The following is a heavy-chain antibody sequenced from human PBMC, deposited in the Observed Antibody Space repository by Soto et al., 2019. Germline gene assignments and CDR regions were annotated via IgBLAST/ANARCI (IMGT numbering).Heavy chain of an antibody. CDR3: ARHYPGAFDV. CDR2: ISYSGST. J-gene: IGHJ3*01. Sequence: QLQVQESGPGLVKPSETLSLTCTVSGGSIITFSYYWGWIRQPPGKGLEWIGSISYSGSTFYNPSLNIRVTISVDASKNQFSLKLSSVTAADTAVFYCARHYPGAFDVWGQGTVVTVSS. CDR1: GGSIITFSYY. V-gene: IGHV4-39*01.